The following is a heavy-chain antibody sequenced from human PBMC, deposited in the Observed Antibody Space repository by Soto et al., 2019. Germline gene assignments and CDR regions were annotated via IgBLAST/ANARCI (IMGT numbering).Heavy chain of an antibody. CDR1: GGSISSYY. CDR3: ARAPGGVFDY. CDR2: IYYSGST. D-gene: IGHD3-16*01. J-gene: IGHJ4*02. Sequence: SETLSLTCTVSGGSISSYYWSWIRQPPGKGLEWIGYIYYSGSTNYNPALKSRVTISVDTSKNQFSLKLSSVTAADTAVYYCARAPGGVFDYWGQGTLVTVSS. V-gene: IGHV4-59*01.